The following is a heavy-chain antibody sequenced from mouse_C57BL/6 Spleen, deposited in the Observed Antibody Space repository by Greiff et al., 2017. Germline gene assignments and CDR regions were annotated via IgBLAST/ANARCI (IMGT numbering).Heavy chain of an antibody. D-gene: IGHD4-1*01. V-gene: IGHV5-17*01. Sequence: EVKLVESGGGLVKPGGSLKLSCAASGFTFSDYGMHWVRQAPEKGLEWVAYISSGSSTIYYADTVKGRFIISRDNDKKTLFMQMTSLRAEDASMYAGRRPTEDWDRYFDVWGTGTTVTVSS. J-gene: IGHJ1*03. CDR2: ISSGSSTI. CDR3: RRPTEDWDRYFDV. CDR1: GFTFSDYG.